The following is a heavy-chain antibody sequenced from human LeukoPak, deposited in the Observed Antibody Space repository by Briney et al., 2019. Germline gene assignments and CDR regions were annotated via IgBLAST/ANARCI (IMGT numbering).Heavy chain of an antibody. D-gene: IGHD6-19*01. V-gene: IGHV4-59*01. CDR3: ARERGAVAFDY. Sequence: KTSETLSLTCTVSGGSISSYYWSWIRQPPGKGLEWIGYIYYSGSTNYNPSPKSRVTISVDTSKNQFSLKLSSVTAADTAVYYCARERGAVAFDYWGQGTLVTVSS. CDR2: IYYSGST. J-gene: IGHJ4*02. CDR1: GGSISSYY.